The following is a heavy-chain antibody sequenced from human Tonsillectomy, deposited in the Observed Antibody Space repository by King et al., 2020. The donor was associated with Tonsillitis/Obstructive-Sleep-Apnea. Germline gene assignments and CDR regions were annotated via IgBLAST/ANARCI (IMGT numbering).Heavy chain of an antibody. V-gene: IGHV3-53*01. CDR1: GFTVSSNY. CDR2: IYSDGST. J-gene: IGHJ1*01. Sequence: VQLVESGGGLIQPEGSLRLSCAASGFTVSSNYMSWVRQAPGKGLEWVSLIYSDGSTYYAAPVKCRFTISSDNSKNTVYLQMSSLRAEDTAVYYCARGYWSGQGLQNWGQGTLVTVSS. CDR3: ARGYWSGQGLQN. D-gene: IGHD3-3*01.